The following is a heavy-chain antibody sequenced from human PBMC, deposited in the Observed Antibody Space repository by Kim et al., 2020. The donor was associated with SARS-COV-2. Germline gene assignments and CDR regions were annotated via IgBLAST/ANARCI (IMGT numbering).Heavy chain of an antibody. Sequence: YYNPSLKSRVTISVDTSKNQFSLKLSSVTAADTAVYYCARVSMGLLELDYWGQGTLVTVSS. D-gene: IGHD1-1*01. J-gene: IGHJ4*02. CDR3: ARVSMGLLELDY. V-gene: IGHV4-30-2*05.